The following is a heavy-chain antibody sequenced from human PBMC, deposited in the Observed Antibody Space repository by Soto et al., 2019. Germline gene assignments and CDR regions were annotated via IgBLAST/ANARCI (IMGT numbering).Heavy chain of an antibody. CDR2: IYDSGGT. Sequence: QVQLQESGPGLVKPSETLSLTCTVSGDSISSYYWTWIRQPPGEGLEWIGYIYDSGGTYYNPSLKRRVTISVDTSKNQLSLRLSSVSAADTAVYYCARGTIPYYYYGMDVWGQGATVTVSS. V-gene: IGHV4-59*01. D-gene: IGHD3-10*01. J-gene: IGHJ6*02. CDR3: ARGTIPYYYYGMDV. CDR1: GDSISSYY.